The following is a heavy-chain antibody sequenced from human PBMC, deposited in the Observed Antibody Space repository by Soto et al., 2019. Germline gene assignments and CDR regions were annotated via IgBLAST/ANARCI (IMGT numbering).Heavy chain of an antibody. D-gene: IGHD2-21*02. Sequence: QITLKESGPTLVKPTQTLTLTCTFSGFSLSTSGVGVGWIRQPPGKALEWLALIYWDDDKRYSPSLKSRLTIPKDTSKTQVVLTMTNMAPVDPPTYYCAHSDIVLVTASAPAYWYFDLWGRGPLVTVSS. CDR3: AHSDIVLVTASAPAYWYFDL. J-gene: IGHJ2*01. V-gene: IGHV2-5*02. CDR1: GFSLSTSGVG. CDR2: IYWDDDK.